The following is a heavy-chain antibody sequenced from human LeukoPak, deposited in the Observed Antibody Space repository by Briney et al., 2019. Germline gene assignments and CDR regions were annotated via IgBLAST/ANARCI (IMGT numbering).Heavy chain of an antibody. J-gene: IGHJ4*02. CDR1: GHTLTELS. CDR2: FDPEEGET. CDR3: ATAGPLRFGDFVSHS. D-gene: IGHD3-10*01. Sequence: ASVTVSCKVSGHTLTELSMKWVRQGPGGGLEWMGGFDPEEGETLYAQKFQGRVTMTDDTSTDTAYMELRSLRSEDTAVYYCATAGPLRFGDFVSHSWGQGTLVTVSS. V-gene: IGHV1-24*01.